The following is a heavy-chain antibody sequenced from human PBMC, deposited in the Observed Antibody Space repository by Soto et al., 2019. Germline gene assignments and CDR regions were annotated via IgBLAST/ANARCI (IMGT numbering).Heavy chain of an antibody. J-gene: IGHJ4*02. D-gene: IGHD5-18*01. CDR1: GYSFSSLW. V-gene: IGHV5-51*01. Sequence: PGESLKISCQGSGYSFSSLWIGWVRQMPGRGLEWMGIVHPGDSETRYSSSFQGRVTISADRSINTAYLQWSSLQASDPAMYYCAGPGGPDTPMIIDYWGQGTLVTVSS. CDR3: AGPGGPDTPMIIDY. CDR2: VHPGDSET.